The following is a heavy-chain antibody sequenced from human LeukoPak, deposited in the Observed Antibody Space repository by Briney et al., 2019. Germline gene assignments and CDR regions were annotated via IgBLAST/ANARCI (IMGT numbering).Heavy chain of an antibody. CDR1: GGSFSGYY. CDR3: ARGKGVVPAARGWFDY. Sequence: SETLSLTCAVYGGSFSGYYWSWIRQPPGKGLEWIGEINHSGSTNYNPSLKSRVTISVDTSKNQFSLKLSSVTAADTAVYYCARGKGVVPAARGWFDYWGQRTLVTVSS. CDR2: INHSGST. J-gene: IGHJ4*02. V-gene: IGHV4-34*01. D-gene: IGHD2-2*01.